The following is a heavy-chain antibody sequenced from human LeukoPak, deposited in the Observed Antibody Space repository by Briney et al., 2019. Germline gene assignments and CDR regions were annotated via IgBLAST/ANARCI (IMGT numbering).Heavy chain of an antibody. CDR2: IIPIFGTA. Sequence: SVKVSCKASGGTFSSYAISWVRQAPGQGLEWMGGIIPIFGTANYAQKFQGRVTITADESTSTAYMELSRLRSDDTAVYYCARSPNYGDCPDYWAREPWSPSPQ. V-gene: IGHV1-69*13. CDR3: ARSPNYGDCPDY. J-gene: IGHJ4*02. CDR1: GGTFSSYA. D-gene: IGHD4-17*01.